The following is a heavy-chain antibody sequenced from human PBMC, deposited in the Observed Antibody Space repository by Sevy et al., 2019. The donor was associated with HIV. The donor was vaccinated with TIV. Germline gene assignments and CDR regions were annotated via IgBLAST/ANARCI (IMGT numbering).Heavy chain of an antibody. CDR3: ARDHVKDGDLGGYYYFAMDV. D-gene: IGHD4-17*01. CDR1: GFTFSDYY. Sequence: GGSLRLSCAASGFTFSDYYMSWIRQAPGKGLEWVSYVSGSDDTKYYADSVKGRFTISRDNAKNSLYLQMNSLRAEDTAVYYCARDHVKDGDLGGYYYFAMDVWGQGTTDTVSS. J-gene: IGHJ6*02. V-gene: IGHV3-11*01. CDR2: VSGSDDTK.